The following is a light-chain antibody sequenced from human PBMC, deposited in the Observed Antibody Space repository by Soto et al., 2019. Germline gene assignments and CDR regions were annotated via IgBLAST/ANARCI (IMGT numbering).Light chain of an antibody. CDR1: QRVSSN. Sequence: EIVVTQSPATLSVSPGEGATLSCRASQRVSSNFAWYQQKPGQAPRLLIYGASTRATGIPVRLSGRGSGTEFTLTSSSLQSEDFAVDYCQQYNNWPPLTFGGGTKVEIK. CDR2: GAS. CDR3: QQYNNWPPLT. V-gene: IGKV3-15*01. J-gene: IGKJ4*01.